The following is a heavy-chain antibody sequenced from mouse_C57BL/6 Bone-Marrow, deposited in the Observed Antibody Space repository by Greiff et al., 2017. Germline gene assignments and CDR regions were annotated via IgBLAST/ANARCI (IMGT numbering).Heavy chain of an antibody. CDR2: INYDGSST. CDR1: GFTFSDYY. CDR3: ARDASTVVATGYFDV. Sequence: EVKVVESEGGLVQPGSSMKLSCTASGFTFSDYYMAWVRQVPEKGLEWVANINYDGSSTYYLDSLKSRFIISRDNAKNILYLQMSSLKSEDTATYYCARDASTVVATGYFDVWGTGTTVTVSS. J-gene: IGHJ1*03. D-gene: IGHD1-1*01. V-gene: IGHV5-16*01.